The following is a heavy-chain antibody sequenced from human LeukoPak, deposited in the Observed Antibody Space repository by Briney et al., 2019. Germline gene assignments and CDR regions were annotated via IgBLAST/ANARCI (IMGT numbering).Heavy chain of an antibody. D-gene: IGHD2-2*01. CDR3: ARDSRSGNGIDY. J-gene: IGHJ4*02. Sequence: ASVKVSCKASGYTFTGYYMHWVRQAPGQGLEWMGWINPNSGGTNYAQKFQGRVTLTRDTSISAAYMELSSLTSDDTAVYYCARDSRSGNGIDYWGQGTLVTVSS. V-gene: IGHV1-2*02. CDR1: GYTFTGYY. CDR2: INPNSGGT.